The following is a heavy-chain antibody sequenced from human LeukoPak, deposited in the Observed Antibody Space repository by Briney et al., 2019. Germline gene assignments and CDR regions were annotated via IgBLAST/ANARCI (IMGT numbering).Heavy chain of an antibody. CDR1: GYTFTSYY. Sequence: ASVKVSCKASGYTFTSYYMHWVRQAPGQGLEWMGIINPSGGSTSYAQKFQGRVTMTRDTSTSTVYMELSSLRFEDTAVYYCAREGAVAGSPGGFFDYWGQGTLVTVSS. J-gene: IGHJ4*02. CDR3: AREGAVAGSPGGFFDY. V-gene: IGHV1-46*01. D-gene: IGHD6-19*01. CDR2: INPSGGST.